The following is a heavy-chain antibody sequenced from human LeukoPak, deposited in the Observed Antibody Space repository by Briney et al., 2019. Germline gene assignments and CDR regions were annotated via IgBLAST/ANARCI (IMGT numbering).Heavy chain of an antibody. CDR2: INAGNGNT. CDR1: GYNFISYA. V-gene: IGHV1-3*01. D-gene: IGHD5-24*01. Sequence: ASVKVSCKASGYNFISYAMHWVRQAPGQRLEWMGWINAGNGNTKYSQKFQGRVTITRDTSTSTVYMELSSLRSEDTAVYYCASPSRGGYNTPYYYYYGMDVWGQGTTVTASS. CDR3: ASPSRGGYNTPYYYYYGMDV. J-gene: IGHJ6*02.